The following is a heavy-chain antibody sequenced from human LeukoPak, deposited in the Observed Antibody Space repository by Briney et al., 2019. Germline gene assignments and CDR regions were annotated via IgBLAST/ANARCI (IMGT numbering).Heavy chain of an antibody. D-gene: IGHD3-22*01. J-gene: IGHJ3*02. V-gene: IGHV3-72*01. Sequence: GGSLRLSCAASGFTFSDHYMDWVRQAPGKGLEWVGRIRNRAKSYTTQYARSVEDRFTISRDDSRNSLYLQMNSLKTEDTAVYFCARVGDYYDSRGYSTDAFDIWGQGTMVTVSS. CDR3: ARVGDYYDSRGYSTDAFDI. CDR2: IRNRAKSYTT. CDR1: GFTFSDHY.